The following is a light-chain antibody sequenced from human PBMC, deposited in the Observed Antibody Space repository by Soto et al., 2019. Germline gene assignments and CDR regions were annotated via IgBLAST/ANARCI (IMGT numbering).Light chain of an antibody. J-gene: IGKJ1*01. CDR2: GES. V-gene: IGKV3-15*01. CDR1: QSVSSN. CDR3: QQYNNWPVT. Sequence: EIVMTQSPVTLSVSTGERATLSCRASQSVSSNLAWYQQKPGQAPRLLIYGESTRATGVPARFSASGSGTEFTLTISSLQSEDFAVYYCQQYNNWPVTFGQGTKVEIK.